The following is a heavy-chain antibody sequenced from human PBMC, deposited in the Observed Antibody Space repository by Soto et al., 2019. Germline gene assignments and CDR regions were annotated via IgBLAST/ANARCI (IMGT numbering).Heavy chain of an antibody. D-gene: IGHD3-16*01. CDR1: GGSISSYY. CDR2: IYYSGST. J-gene: IGHJ4*02. Sequence: PSETLSLTCTVSGGSISSYYWSWIRQPPGKGLEWIGYIYYSGSTNYNPSLKSRVTISVDTSKNQFSLKLSSVTAEDTGVYFCARDIGFDYVNWGQGTLVTVSS. V-gene: IGHV4-59*12. CDR3: ARDIGFDYVN.